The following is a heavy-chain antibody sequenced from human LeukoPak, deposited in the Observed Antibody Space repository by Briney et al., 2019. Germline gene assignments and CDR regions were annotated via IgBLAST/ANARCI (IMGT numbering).Heavy chain of an antibody. Sequence: KPSETLSLTCAVYGGSFSDYYWSWIRQPPGKGLEWIGEINHSGSTNYNPSLKSRVTISVDTSKNQFSLRLSSVTAADTAVYYCAGSSYIGLDFWGQGTLVTVSS. CDR2: INHSGST. CDR3: AGSSYIGLDF. J-gene: IGHJ4*02. CDR1: GGSFSDYY. V-gene: IGHV4-34*01. D-gene: IGHD3-22*01.